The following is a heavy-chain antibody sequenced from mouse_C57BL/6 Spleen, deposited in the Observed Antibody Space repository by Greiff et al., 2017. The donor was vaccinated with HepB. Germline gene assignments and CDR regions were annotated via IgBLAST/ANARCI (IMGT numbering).Heavy chain of an antibody. CDR3: AREDGYYVDYAMDY. CDR1: GFTFSSYA. J-gene: IGHJ4*01. Sequence: VQLKESGGGLVKPGGSLKLSCAASGFTFSSYAMSWVRQTPEKRLEWVATISDGGSYTYYPDNVKGRCTISRDNAKNNLYLQMSHLKSEDTAMYYCAREDGYYVDYAMDYWGQGTSVTVSS. D-gene: IGHD2-3*01. CDR2: ISDGGSYT. V-gene: IGHV5-4*01.